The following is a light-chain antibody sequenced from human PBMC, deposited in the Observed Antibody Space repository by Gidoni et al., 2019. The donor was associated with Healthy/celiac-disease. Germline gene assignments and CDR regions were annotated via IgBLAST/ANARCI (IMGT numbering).Light chain of an antibody. Sequence: NFMLTQPHSVSESPGKTVTIPCTRSSGSIASNYVQWYQQRPGSSPTTVIYEDNQRPSGVPDRFSGSIDSSSNSASLTISGLKTEDEADYYCQSYDSSNVVFGGGTKLTVL. V-gene: IGLV6-57*01. CDR1: SGSIASNY. CDR2: EDN. J-gene: IGLJ2*01. CDR3: QSYDSSNVV.